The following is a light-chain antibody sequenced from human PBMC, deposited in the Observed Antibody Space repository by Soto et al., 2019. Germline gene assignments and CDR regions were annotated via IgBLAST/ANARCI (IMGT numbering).Light chain of an antibody. V-gene: IGLV2-8*01. J-gene: IGLJ3*02. CDR3: SSIAGSNKLV. Sequence: QSVLTQPPSASGSPGQSVTISCTGTSSDVGGSKYVSWYQHYPGKAPKLMVYDLNKRPSGVPDRFSGSKSGITASLTVSGLQAEDEADYYCSSIAGSNKLVFGGGTKLTVL. CDR1: SSDVGGSKY. CDR2: DLN.